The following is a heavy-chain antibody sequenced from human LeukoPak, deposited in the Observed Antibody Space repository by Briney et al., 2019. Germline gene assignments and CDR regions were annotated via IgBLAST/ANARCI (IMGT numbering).Heavy chain of an antibody. CDR2: ISGSGTNT. CDR1: GFTFSSCV. CDR3: AIGPRQKRGLSTY. J-gene: IGHJ4*02. V-gene: IGHV3-23*01. D-gene: IGHD3/OR15-3a*01. Sequence: GGSLRLSCAASGFTFSSCVMSWVRQAPGKGLEWVSGISGSGTNTYYADSVKGRFTISRDNSKSTLYLQVDSLRVDDTAVYYCAIGPRQKRGLSTYWGQGTLVTVSS.